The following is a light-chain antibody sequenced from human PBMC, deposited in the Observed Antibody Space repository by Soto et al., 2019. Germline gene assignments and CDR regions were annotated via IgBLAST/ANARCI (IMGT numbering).Light chain of an antibody. CDR2: DAS. CDR1: QDIKNY. Sequence: DIQMTQSPSSLSASVGDRVTITCQASQDIKNYLNWYQQKPGKAPNLLIYDASNLKTGVPSRFSGSGFGTHFPISTYSLKPEDIATYSCQRYDHLPTLTFRAGTHAEIK. V-gene: IGKV1-33*01. J-gene: IGKJ4*01. CDR3: QRYDHLPTLT.